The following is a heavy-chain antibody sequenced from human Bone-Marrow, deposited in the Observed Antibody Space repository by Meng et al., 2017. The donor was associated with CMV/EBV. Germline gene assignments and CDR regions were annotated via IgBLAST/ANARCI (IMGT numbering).Heavy chain of an antibody. J-gene: IGHJ4*02. CDR3: EERGGRY. CDR2: IHYPGRN. CDR1: CFPCSRHS. V-gene: IGHV4-59*08. Sequence: QPDLLQPGLALVLPCETLSISCSVYCFPCSRHSWSWILQSTGHRLECIASIHYPGRNDYSTSFMSTVTVQVAPYDSQLSLKLTSVTTADRDMYYCEERGGRYWGQGTLVTVSS. D-gene: IGHD6-25*01.